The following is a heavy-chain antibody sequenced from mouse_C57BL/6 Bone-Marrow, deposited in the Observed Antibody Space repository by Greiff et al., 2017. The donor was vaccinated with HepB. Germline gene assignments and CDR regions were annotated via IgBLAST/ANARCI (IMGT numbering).Heavy chain of an antibody. Sequence: EVKLQESGGGLVQPGGSLSLSCAASGFTFTDYYMSWVRQPPGKALEWLGFIRNKANGYTTEYSASVKGRFTISRDNSQSILYLQMKALRAEDSATYYCASHYYGSVYYAMDYWGQGTSVTVSS. J-gene: IGHJ4*01. CDR2: IRNKANGYTT. CDR3: ASHYYGSVYYAMDY. D-gene: IGHD1-1*01. V-gene: IGHV7-3*01. CDR1: GFTFTDYY.